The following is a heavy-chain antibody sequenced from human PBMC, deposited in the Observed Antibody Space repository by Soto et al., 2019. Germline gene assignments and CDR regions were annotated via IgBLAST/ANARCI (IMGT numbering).Heavy chain of an antibody. J-gene: IGHJ2*01. CDR1: GDSISSNNYF. Sequence: QLHLQESGPGLVKPSETLSLTCTVSGDSISSNNYFWGWVRQPPGKGLEWIGSIYYSWRTFYNPSLKSRVTISVDTSNILFSLNLNSMTAADTAVYYCAKQVPVARYEHCTGATCYSGYVDLWCRGTLVTVSS. D-gene: IGHD2-15*01. V-gene: IGHV4-39*01. CDR2: IYYSWRT. CDR3: AKQVPVARYEHCTGATCYSGYVDL.